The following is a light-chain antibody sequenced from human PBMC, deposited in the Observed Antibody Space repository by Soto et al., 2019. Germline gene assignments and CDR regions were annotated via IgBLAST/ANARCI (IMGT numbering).Light chain of an antibody. V-gene: IGKV1-9*01. CDR1: QGISSY. CDR3: QQYYSYPRT. Sequence: DIQLTQSPSFLSASVGDRVTITCRASQGISSYLAWYQQKPGKAPKLLIYAASTLQSGVPSRFSGSGSGTDFTLTIGCLQSEDFATYYCQQYYSYPRTFGQGTKVDI. CDR2: AAS. J-gene: IGKJ1*01.